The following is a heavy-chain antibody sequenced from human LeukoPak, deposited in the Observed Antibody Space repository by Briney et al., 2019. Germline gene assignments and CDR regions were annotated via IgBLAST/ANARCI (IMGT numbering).Heavy chain of an antibody. J-gene: IGHJ3*02. CDR1: GYTFTGHY. Sequence: ASVKVSCKASGYTFTGHYLHWVRQAPGQGLEWMGRINPRSNGTNYAQKFQGWVTMTRDTSISTAYMELSRLRSDDTAVYYCARGENWNYGIDIWGQGTMVTVSS. D-gene: IGHD1-7*01. V-gene: IGHV1-2*04. CDR3: ARGENWNYGIDI. CDR2: INPRSNGT.